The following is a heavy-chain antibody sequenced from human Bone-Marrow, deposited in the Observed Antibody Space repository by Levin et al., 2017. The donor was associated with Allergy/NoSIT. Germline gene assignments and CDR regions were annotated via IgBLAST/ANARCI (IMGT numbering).Heavy chain of an antibody. D-gene: IGHD3-22*01. J-gene: IGHJ4*02. CDR3: ARGTSDNSAYYFDY. CDR2: IFQLGTT. V-gene: IGHV4-4*02. Sequence: SETLSLTCTVSGGSISSNHWWSWIRQPPGRGLEWIGEIFQLGTTDYNPSLRSRVTISIDKSKNQFSLRLSSVTAADTAIYYCARGTSDNSAYYFDYWGQGSLVTVSS. CDR1: GGSISSNHW.